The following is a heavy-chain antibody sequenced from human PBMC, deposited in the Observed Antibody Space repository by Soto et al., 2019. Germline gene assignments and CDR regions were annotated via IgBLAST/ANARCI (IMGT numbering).Heavy chain of an antibody. CDR2: IYYSGST. V-gene: IGHV4-39*07. Sequence: SETLSLTCTVSGGSISSSSYYWGWIRQPPGKGLEWIGSIYYSGSTNYNPSLKSRVTISVDTSKNQFSLKLSSVTAADTAVYYCARSYGGDWAHDFWGQGILVTVSS. CDR1: GGSISSSSYY. CDR3: ARSYGGDWAHDF. D-gene: IGHD2-21*02. J-gene: IGHJ4*02.